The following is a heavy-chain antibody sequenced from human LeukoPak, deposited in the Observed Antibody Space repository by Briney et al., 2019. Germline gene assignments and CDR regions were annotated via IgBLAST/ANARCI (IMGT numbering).Heavy chain of an antibody. CDR3: ATATSGIAVAGRSGFSYFDY. CDR2: SDPEDGET. V-gene: IGHV1-24*01. Sequence: ASVKVSCKVSGYTLTELSMHWVRQAPGKGLEWMGGSDPEDGETVYAQKSQGRVTMTEDTSTDTAYMELSSLRSEDTAVYYCATATSGIAVAGRSGFSYFDYWGQGTLVTVSS. J-gene: IGHJ4*02. D-gene: IGHD6-19*01. CDR1: GYTLTELS.